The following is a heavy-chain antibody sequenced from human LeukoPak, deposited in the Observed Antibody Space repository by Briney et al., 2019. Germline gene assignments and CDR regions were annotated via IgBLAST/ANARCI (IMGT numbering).Heavy chain of an antibody. D-gene: IGHD2-15*01. V-gene: IGHV4-34*01. CDR1: GGSFSDFY. Sequence: PSETLSLTCAVFGGSFSDFYWSWIRQTPGKGLEWIGEVYHTGGTKYKSSLKSRVTISVDTSKNQFSLKLSSVTAADTAVYYCARGKYYCSGDSCSPPFDYWGRGALVTVSS. CDR2: VYHTGGT. CDR3: ARGKYYCSGDSCSPPFDY. J-gene: IGHJ4*02.